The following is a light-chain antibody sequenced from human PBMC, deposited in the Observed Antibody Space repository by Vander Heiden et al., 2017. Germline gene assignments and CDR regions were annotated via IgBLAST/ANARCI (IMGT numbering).Light chain of an antibody. CDR2: PAS. V-gene: IGKV1-39*01. J-gene: IGKJ1*01. CDR3: QQSYSTPPT. Sequence: DIQMTQPPSSLSASVGDRVTITCRASQSISSYLNWYQQKPGKAPKLLISPASSLQSWIPSRFRYSESWTDFTLTISSLQPEDFATYYCQQSYSTPPTFGQGTKVEIK. CDR1: QSISSY.